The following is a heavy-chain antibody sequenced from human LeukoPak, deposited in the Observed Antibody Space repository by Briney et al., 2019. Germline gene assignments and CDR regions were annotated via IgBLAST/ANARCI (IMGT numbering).Heavy chain of an antibody. CDR2: ISNDGSNK. J-gene: IGHJ3*02. D-gene: IGHD3-10*01. CDR3: AKGRGAFDI. Sequence: GGSLRLSCAASGFTFSSYGMHWVRQAPGKGLEWEAVISNDGSNKYYADSVKGRFTISRDNSKNTLYLQMNSLRAEDTAVYYCAKGRGAFDIWGQGTMVTVSS. CDR1: GFTFSSYG. V-gene: IGHV3-30*18.